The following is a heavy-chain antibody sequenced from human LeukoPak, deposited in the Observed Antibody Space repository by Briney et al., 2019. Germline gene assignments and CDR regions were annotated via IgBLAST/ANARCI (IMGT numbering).Heavy chain of an antibody. J-gene: IGHJ3*02. CDR1: GFTFSSYA. D-gene: IGHD1-26*01. CDR2: ISSSGSTT. Sequence: GGSLRLSCAASGFTFSSYAMSWVRQAPGKGLEWVSYISSSGSTTYYADSVKGRFTVSRDNAKNSLYLQMNSLRAEDTAVYYCARGSGDYHHDAFDIWGQGTMVTVSS. CDR3: ARGSGDYHHDAFDI. V-gene: IGHV3-48*04.